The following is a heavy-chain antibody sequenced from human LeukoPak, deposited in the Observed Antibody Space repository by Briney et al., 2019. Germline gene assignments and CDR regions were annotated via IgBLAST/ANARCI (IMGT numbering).Heavy chain of an antibody. Sequence: GLLRLSCAASGFTFTRYGMHWVRQAPGKGLEWVAVIWYDGINKYYADSVKGRFTISRDNSKNTLYLQMNSLRAEDTAVYYCARGSVYGGAIYYFEYWGQGTLVTVSS. V-gene: IGHV3-33*01. D-gene: IGHD3-16*01. CDR1: GFTFTRYG. CDR3: ARGSVYGGAIYYFEY. J-gene: IGHJ4*02. CDR2: IWYDGINK.